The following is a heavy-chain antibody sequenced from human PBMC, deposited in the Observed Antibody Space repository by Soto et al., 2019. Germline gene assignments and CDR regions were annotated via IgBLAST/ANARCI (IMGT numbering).Heavy chain of an antibody. CDR2: ISGSGGST. J-gene: IGHJ4*02. CDR1: GFTFSSYA. Sequence: HPGGSLRLSCAASGFTFSSYAMSWVRQAPGKGLEWVSAISGSGGSTYYADSVKGRFTISRDNSKNTLYLQMNGLRAEDTAVYYCAKDPPPAMIAAAGQFDYWGQGTLVTVAS. CDR3: AKDPPPAMIAAAGQFDY. D-gene: IGHD6-13*01. V-gene: IGHV3-23*01.